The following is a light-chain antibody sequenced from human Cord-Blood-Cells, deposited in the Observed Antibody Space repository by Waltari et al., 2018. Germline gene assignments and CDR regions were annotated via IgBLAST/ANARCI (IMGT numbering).Light chain of an antibody. CDR1: SSDVGGYNY. Sequence: QSALTQPASVSGSPGQSITISCTGTSSDVGGYNYVSWYQQTPGKAPKLMIYDVSKRPSGVSNRLSGSKSGNTASLTISGLQAEDEADYYCSSYTSSSTVVFGGGTKLTVL. V-gene: IGLV2-14*01. CDR2: DVS. J-gene: IGLJ2*01. CDR3: SSYTSSSTVV.